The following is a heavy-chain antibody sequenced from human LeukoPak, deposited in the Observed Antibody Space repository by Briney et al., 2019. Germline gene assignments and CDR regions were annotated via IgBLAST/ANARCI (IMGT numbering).Heavy chain of an antibody. Sequence: PGGSLRLSCAASGFTFSSYSMSWVRQAPGKGLEWVSAISGSGGSTYYADSVKGRFTISRDNSKNTLYLQMNSLRAEDTAVYYCAKDEGATGRYYFDYWGQGTLVTVSS. CDR3: AKDEGATGRYYFDY. CDR1: GFTFSSYS. J-gene: IGHJ4*02. V-gene: IGHV3-23*01. CDR2: ISGSGGST. D-gene: IGHD1-26*01.